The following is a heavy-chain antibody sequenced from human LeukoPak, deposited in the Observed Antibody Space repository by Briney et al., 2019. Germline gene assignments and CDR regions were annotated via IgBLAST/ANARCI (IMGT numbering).Heavy chain of an antibody. V-gene: IGHV1-58*02. Sequence: SVKVSCKASGFTFASSAMQWVRQARGQRLEWIGWIVVGSGNTNYAQKFQERVTITRDMSTSTVYMGLSSLRSEDTAVYYCAADDQQLILWGQGTLVTVSS. CDR3: AADDQQLIL. CDR1: GFTFASSA. J-gene: IGHJ4*02. CDR2: IVVGSGNT. D-gene: IGHD3-16*01.